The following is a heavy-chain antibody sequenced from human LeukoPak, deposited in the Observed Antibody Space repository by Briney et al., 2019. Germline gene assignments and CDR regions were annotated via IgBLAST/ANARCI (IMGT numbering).Heavy chain of an antibody. CDR2: IYYSGST. V-gene: IGHV4-39*07. CDR3: ATTFGGTLPDY. CDR1: GGSISSSSYY. Sequence: PSETLSLTCTVSGGSISSSSYYWGWIRQPPGKGLEWIGSIYYSGSTYYNPSLKSRVTISADTSKNQFSLKLSSVTAADTAVYYCATTFGGTLPDYWGQGTLVTVSS. D-gene: IGHD3-16*01. J-gene: IGHJ4*02.